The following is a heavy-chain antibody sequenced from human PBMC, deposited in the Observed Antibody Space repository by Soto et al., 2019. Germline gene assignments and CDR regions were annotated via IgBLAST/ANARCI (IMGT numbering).Heavy chain of an antibody. J-gene: IGHJ4*01. D-gene: IGHD2-21*01. CDR3: VSRIPSWVFDY. CDR1: GLSVSDNY. CDR2: MYAGGDT. Sequence: GGSLRLSCGASGLSVSDNYMGWVRQAPGRGLEWVSVMYAGGDTHYADSVKGRFTISRDKSENTLYLQMNSLRDEDTGVYFCVSRIPSWVFDYWGLGPLVTVYS. V-gene: IGHV3-53*01.